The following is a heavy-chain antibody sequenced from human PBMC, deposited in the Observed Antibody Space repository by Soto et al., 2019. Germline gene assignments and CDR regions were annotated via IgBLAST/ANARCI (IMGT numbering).Heavy chain of an antibody. Sequence: QVQLQESGPGLVKPSGTLSLTCAVSGGSISSSNWWSWVRQPPGKGLEWIGEIYHSGSTNYNPSLKSRVTISVDKSKNQFSLKLSSVTAADTAVYYCARPHCRSTSCHGFPVWFDPWGQGTLVTVSS. J-gene: IGHJ5*02. CDR3: ARPHCRSTSCHGFPVWFDP. CDR1: GGSISSSNW. CDR2: IYHSGST. V-gene: IGHV4-4*02. D-gene: IGHD2-2*01.